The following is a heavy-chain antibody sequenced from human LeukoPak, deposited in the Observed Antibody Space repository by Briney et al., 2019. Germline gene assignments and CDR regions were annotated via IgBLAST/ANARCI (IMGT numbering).Heavy chain of an antibody. CDR2: IYYSGGT. D-gene: IGHD7-27*01. V-gene: IGHV4-39*07. Sequence: PSETLSLTCTVSGGSISSSNYYWGWIRQPPGKGLEWIGSIYYSGGTYYNPSLKSRVTVSVDTSKNQFSLKLSSVTAADTAVYYCARGTWVPNYYYYMDVWGKGTTVTVSS. J-gene: IGHJ6*03. CDR1: GGSISSSNYY. CDR3: ARGTWVPNYYYYMDV.